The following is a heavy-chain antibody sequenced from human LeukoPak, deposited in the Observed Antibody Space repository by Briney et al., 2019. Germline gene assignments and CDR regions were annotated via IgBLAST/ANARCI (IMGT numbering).Heavy chain of an antibody. J-gene: IGHJ4*02. CDR2: INPNSGGT. Sequence: ASVKVSCKASGYTFTGYYMHWVRQAPGQGLEWMGWINPNSGGTNYAQKFQGRVTMTRDTSISTAYMELSRLRSDDTAVYYCARDRHSSSWYSGFAYWGQGTLVTVSS. CDR1: GYTFTGYY. D-gene: IGHD6-13*01. V-gene: IGHV1-2*02. CDR3: ARDRHSSSWYSGFAY.